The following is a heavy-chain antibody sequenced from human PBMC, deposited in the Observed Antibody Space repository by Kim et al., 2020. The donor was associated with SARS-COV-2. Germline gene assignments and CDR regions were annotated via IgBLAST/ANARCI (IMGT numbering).Heavy chain of an antibody. Sequence: GGSLRLSCAASGFSFRSYSMSWVRQAPGKGLEWVASISGSGESTSYADSVKGRFTISRYNAKNSLYLHLNNLRVGDTAMFFCAKNPETLITSFGEVITPRFDSWGQGTLVTVSS. CDR1: GFSFRSYS. V-gene: IGHV3-23*01. J-gene: IGHJ4*02. CDR2: ISGSGEST. CDR3: AKNPETLITSFGEVITPRFDS. D-gene: IGHD3-3*01.